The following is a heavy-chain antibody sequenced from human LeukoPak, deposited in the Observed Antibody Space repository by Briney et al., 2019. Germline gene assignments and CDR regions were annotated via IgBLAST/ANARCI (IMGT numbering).Heavy chain of an antibody. CDR2: ISYDGSNK. CDR1: GFTFSSYA. J-gene: IGHJ4*02. V-gene: IGHV3-30-3*01. Sequence: GRSLRLSCAASGFTFSSYAMHWVRQAPGKGLEWVAVISYDGSNKYYADSVKGRFTISRDNAKNTLYLQMNSLRVEDTAMYYCTTGSRSAFIEWGQGTLVTVSS. D-gene: IGHD2-15*01. CDR3: TTGSRSAFIE.